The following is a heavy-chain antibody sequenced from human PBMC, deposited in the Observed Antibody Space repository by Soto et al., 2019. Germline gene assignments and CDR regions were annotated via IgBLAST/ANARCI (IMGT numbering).Heavy chain of an antibody. CDR1: GFTVSSNY. V-gene: IGHV3-66*01. J-gene: IGHJ4*02. D-gene: IGHD6-13*01. Sequence: GGSLRLSCAASGFTVSSNYMSWVRQAPGKGLEWVSVIYSGGSTYYADSVKGRFTISRDNSKNTLYLQMNSLRAEDTAVYYCARVVAAAGLDYWGQGTLVTVSS. CDR2: IYSGGST. CDR3: ARVVAAAGLDY.